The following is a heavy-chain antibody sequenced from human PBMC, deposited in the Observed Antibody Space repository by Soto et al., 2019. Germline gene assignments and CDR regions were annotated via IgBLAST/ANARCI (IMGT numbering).Heavy chain of an antibody. CDR1: GGSFSGYY. Sequence: QVQLQQWGAELLKPSETLSLTCAVYGGSFSGYYWSWIRQPPGKGLEWIGEINHSGSTNYNPSLKSRVTISVDTSKNQFSLKLSSVTAADTAVYYCARARRRAAAGTGSSADYWGQGTLVTVSS. CDR3: ARARRRAAAGTGSSADY. J-gene: IGHJ4*02. D-gene: IGHD6-13*01. V-gene: IGHV4-34*01. CDR2: INHSGST.